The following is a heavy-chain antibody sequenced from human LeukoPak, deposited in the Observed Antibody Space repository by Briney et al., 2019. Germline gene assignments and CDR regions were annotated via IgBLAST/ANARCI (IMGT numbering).Heavy chain of an antibody. D-gene: IGHD6-13*01. V-gene: IGHV1-2*02. CDR3: ARVCPRYSSSWYCMGY. J-gene: IGHJ4*02. CDR2: INPNSGGT. Sequence: EASVKVSCKASGYTFTSYGISWVRQAPGQGLEWMGWINPNSGGTNYAQKFQGRVTMTRDTSISTAYMELSRLRSDDTAVYYCARVCPRYSSSWYCMGYWGQGTLVTVSS. CDR1: GYTFTSYG.